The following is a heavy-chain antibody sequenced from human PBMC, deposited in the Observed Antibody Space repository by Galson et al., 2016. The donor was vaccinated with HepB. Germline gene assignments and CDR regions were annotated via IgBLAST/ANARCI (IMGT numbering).Heavy chain of an antibody. CDR3: AKDLLPSGAGREDYFDY. Sequence: SLRLSCAVFGFNLNSYSMNWVRQAPGKGLEWISYITSSSSLIFYADSVKGRFTISRDNSKKMLYLQMNSLRAEDTAIYYCAKDLLPSGAGREDYFDYWGQGTLVTVSS. CDR2: ITSSSSLI. V-gene: IGHV3-48*01. D-gene: IGHD6-19*01. CDR1: GFNLNSYS. J-gene: IGHJ4*02.